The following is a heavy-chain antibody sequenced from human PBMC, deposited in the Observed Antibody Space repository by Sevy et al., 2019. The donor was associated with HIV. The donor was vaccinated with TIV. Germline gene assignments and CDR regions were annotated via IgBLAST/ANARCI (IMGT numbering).Heavy chain of an antibody. J-gene: IGHJ5*02. D-gene: IGHD2-15*01. CDR2: MYYSGSS. Sequence: SDTLSLTCTVSGGSISSYYWSWIRQPPGKGLEWIGYMYYSGSSNYNPSLKSRVTISVDMSKNQLSLKLSSVTAADTAVYYCARQDGGNWFDPWGQGTLVTVSS. V-gene: IGHV4-59*01. CDR3: ARQDGGNWFDP. CDR1: GGSISSYY.